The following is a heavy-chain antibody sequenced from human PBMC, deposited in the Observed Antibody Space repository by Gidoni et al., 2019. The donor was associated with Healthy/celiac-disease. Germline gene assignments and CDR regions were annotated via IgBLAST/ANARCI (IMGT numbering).Heavy chain of an antibody. D-gene: IGHD2-2*02. CDR1: GGTFSSYA. V-gene: IGHV1-69*06. J-gene: IGHJ4*02. CDR3: ARDRDCSSTSCYTPPDY. CDR2: IIPIFGTA. Sequence: QVQLVQSGAEVKKPGSSVKVSCKASGGTFSSYAISWVRQAPGQGLEWMGGIIPIFGTANYAQKFRGRVTITADKSTSTAYMELSSLRSEDTAVYYCARDRDCSSTSCYTPPDYWGQGTLVTVSS.